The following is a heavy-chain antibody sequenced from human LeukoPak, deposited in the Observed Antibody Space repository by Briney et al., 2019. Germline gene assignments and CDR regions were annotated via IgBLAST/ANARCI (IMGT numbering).Heavy chain of an antibody. V-gene: IGHV4-59*01. CDR2: IYYSGST. D-gene: IGHD6-19*01. J-gene: IGHJ3*02. Sequence: PSETLSLTCTVSGGSISSYYWSWIRQPPGKGLEWIGYIYYSGSTNYNPSLKSRVTISVDTSKNQFSLKLSSVTAADTAVYYCARLDSSGWYGAFDIWGQGTMVTVSS. CDR3: ARLDSSGWYGAFDI. CDR1: GGSISSYY.